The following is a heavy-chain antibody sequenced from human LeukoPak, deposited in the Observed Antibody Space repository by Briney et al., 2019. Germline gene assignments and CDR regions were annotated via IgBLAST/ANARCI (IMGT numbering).Heavy chain of an antibody. CDR1: GGSISSSSYY. Sequence: PSETLSLTCTVSGGSISSSSYYWGWIRQPPGKGLEWIGSINYSGNTYYNPSLKSRVTISVDTSKNQFSLKLSSVTAADTAVYYCARVDIVVVPSTNFDNWGQGTLVAVSS. J-gene: IGHJ4*02. CDR2: INYSGNT. V-gene: IGHV4-39*01. CDR3: ARVDIVVVPSTNFDN. D-gene: IGHD2-2*01.